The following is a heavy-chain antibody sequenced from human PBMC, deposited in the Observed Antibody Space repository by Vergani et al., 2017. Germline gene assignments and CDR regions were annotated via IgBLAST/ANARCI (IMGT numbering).Heavy chain of an antibody. J-gene: IGHJ3*01. D-gene: IGHD5-12*01. CDR1: GFTFSSYW. V-gene: IGHV3-7*03. CDR3: TKGSVYYHDSAGHGYDPYTGFDL. Sequence: EVQLLESGGGLVQPGGSLRLSCAASGFTFSSYWMSWVRQAPGKGLEWVANIYQDGSEKYYVDSVRGRFTISRDNAKNSLFLEMNSLRFEDTAVYFCTKGSVYYHDSAGHGYDPYTGFDLWGQGTLVTVSS. CDR2: IYQDGSEK.